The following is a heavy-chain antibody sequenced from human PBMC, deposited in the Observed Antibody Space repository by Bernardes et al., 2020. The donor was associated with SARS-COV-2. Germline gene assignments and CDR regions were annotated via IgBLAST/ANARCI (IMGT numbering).Heavy chain of an antibody. Sequence: GGSLRLSCAASGFTFSSYSMNWVRQAPGKGLEWVSYISSSNSTIYYADSVKGRFTISRDNAKNSLYLQMNSLRAEDTAVYYCARDTYYDFWSGYYGGVDYWGQGTLVTVSS. V-gene: IGHV3-48*01. J-gene: IGHJ4*02. CDR1: GFTFSSYS. CDR3: ARDTYYDFWSGYYGGVDY. D-gene: IGHD3-3*01. CDR2: ISSSNSTI.